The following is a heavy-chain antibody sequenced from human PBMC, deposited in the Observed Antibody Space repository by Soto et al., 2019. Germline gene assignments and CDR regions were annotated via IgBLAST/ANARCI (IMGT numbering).Heavy chain of an antibody. Sequence: QVQLVESGGGVVQHGRSLRLSCAASGFTFRNYAMHWVRQVRQAPGQGLEWVAVISYDGSNQFYADSVKGRFTISRDDSKNTLYLEMNSLRADDTAVYYCARDDYASTGRNSGFDYWGQGTLVTVSS. V-gene: IGHV3-30-3*01. D-gene: IGHD3-22*01. CDR2: ISYDGSNQ. J-gene: IGHJ4*02. CDR1: GFTFRNYA. CDR3: ARDDYASTGRNSGFDY.